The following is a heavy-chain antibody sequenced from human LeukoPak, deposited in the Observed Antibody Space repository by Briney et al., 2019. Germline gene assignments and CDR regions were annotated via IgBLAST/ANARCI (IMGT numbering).Heavy chain of an antibody. CDR1: GGSFSGYY. Sequence: PSETLSLTCAVCGGSFSGYYWSWIRQPPGKGLEWIGEINHSGSTNYNPSLKSRVTISVDTSKNQFSLKLSSVTAADTAVYYCARTSMTSRGYAGYWGQGTLVTVSS. CDR2: INHSGST. V-gene: IGHV4-34*01. D-gene: IGHD5-12*01. CDR3: ARTSMTSRGYAGY. J-gene: IGHJ4*02.